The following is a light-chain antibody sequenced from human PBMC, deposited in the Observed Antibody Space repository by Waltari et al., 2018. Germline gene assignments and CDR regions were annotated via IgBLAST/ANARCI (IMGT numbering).Light chain of an antibody. Sequence: TVSPGGTVTLTCGSSSGPVTSGHSPYWFQQKPGQAPRTLIYDTNYRHSWTPDRFSGSLLGGRAALTLSGAQPEDDADYYCLLSFSGARVFGGGTKVTV. CDR2: DTN. CDR1: SGPVTSGHS. J-gene: IGLJ3*02. CDR3: LLSFSGARV. V-gene: IGLV7-46*01.